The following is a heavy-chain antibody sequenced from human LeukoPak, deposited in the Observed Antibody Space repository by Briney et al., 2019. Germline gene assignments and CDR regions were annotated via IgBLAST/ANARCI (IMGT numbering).Heavy chain of an antibody. Sequence: ASVKVSCKASGYTFTSYYMHWVRQAPGQGLEWMGIINPSGSSTSYAQKFQGRVTMTRDTSTSTVYMELSSLRSEDTAVYYCARDCDHLRLHWGLDYWGQGTLVTVSS. J-gene: IGHJ4*02. D-gene: IGHD5-24*01. CDR1: GYTFTSYY. CDR3: ARDCDHLRLHWGLDY. V-gene: IGHV1-46*01. CDR2: INPSGSST.